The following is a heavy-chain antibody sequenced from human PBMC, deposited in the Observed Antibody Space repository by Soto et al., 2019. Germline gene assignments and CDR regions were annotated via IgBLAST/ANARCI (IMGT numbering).Heavy chain of an antibody. CDR1: GYRCTSYG. CDR2: IYPGDSDT. V-gene: IGHV5-51*01. Sequence: XESLRVSWKGSGYRCTSYGSGLVLQMPGKGLEWMGIIYPGDSDTRYSPSFQGQVTISADKSISTAYLQWSSLKASDTAMYYCARVQQLVRTVDYWGQGTLVTVSS. D-gene: IGHD6-6*01. CDR3: ARVQQLVRTVDY. J-gene: IGHJ4*02.